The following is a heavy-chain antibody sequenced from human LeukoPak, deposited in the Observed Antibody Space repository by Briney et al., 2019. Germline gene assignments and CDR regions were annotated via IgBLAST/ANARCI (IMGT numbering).Heavy chain of an antibody. CDR1: GFTFSTYE. CDR3: ASGAQSDY. J-gene: IGHJ4*02. D-gene: IGHD1-26*01. V-gene: IGHV3-48*03. CDR2: INNSGNTI. Sequence: PGGSLRLSCAASGFTFSTYEMNWVRQAPGKGLEWVSSINNSGNTIYYADSVKGRFTISRVNSKNSLYLQMNSLRAEDTAVYYCASGAQSDYWGQGTLVTVSS.